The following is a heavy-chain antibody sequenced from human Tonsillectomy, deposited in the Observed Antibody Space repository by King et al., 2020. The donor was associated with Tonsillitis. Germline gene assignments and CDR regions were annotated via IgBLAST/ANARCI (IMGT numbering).Heavy chain of an antibody. V-gene: IGHV2-70*11. D-gene: IGHD3-9*01. Sequence: VTLKESGPALVKPTQTLTLTCTFSGFSLSTSGMCVSWIRQPPGKALEWLARIDWDDDKYYSTSLKTRLTISKDTSKNQVVLKMTNMDPVDTATYYCAQKYYDILTGDPDAFDIWGQGTMVTVSS. CDR3: AQKYYDILTGDPDAFDI. CDR2: IDWDDDK. J-gene: IGHJ3*02. CDR1: GFSLSTSGMC.